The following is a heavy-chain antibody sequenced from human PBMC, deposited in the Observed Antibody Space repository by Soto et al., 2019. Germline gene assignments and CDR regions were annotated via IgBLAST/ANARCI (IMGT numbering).Heavy chain of an antibody. V-gene: IGHV6-1*01. CDR2: TYYRSKWYN. CDR3: ARDSLKGVKGYDVMSGYYYGMDV. CDR1: GDSVSSNSAA. Sequence: QTLSLTCAISGDSVSSNSAAWNWIRQSPSRGLEWLGRTYYRSKWYNDYAVSVKSRITINPDTSKNQFSLQLNSVTPEDTAVYYCARDSLKGVKGYDVMSGYYYGMDVWGQGTTVTVSS. J-gene: IGHJ6*02. D-gene: IGHD5-12*01.